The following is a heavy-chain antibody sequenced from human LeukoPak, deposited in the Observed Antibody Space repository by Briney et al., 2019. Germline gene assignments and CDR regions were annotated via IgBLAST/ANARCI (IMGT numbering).Heavy chain of an antibody. V-gene: IGHV1-69*13. CDR3: AIGSKIHDFWSGSIDY. CDR2: IIPIFGTA. Sequence: SVKVSCKASGGTFSSYAISWVRQAPGQGLEWMGGIIPIFGTANYAQKFQGRVTITADESTSTAYMELSSLRSEDTAVYYCAIGSKIHDFWSGSIDYWGQGTLVTVSS. CDR1: GGTFSSYA. J-gene: IGHJ4*02. D-gene: IGHD3-3*01.